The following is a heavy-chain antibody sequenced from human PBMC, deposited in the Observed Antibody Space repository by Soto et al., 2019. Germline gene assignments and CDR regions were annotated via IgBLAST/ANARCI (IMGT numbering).Heavy chain of an antibody. Sequence: GGSLRLSCAASGFTFSSYSMNWVRQAPGKGLEWVSSISSSSYIYYADSVKGRFTISRDNAKNSLYLQMNSLRAEDTAVYYCARGLWFGDYDYYYDMDFWRHGTTVTVSS. J-gene: IGHJ6*02. CDR3: ARGLWFGDYDYYYDMDF. CDR1: GFTFSSYS. D-gene: IGHD3-10*01. CDR2: ISSSSYI. V-gene: IGHV3-21*01.